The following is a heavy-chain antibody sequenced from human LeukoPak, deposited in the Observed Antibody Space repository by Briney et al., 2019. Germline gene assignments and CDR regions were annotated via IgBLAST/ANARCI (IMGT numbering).Heavy chain of an antibody. CDR1: GFTFSSYW. D-gene: IGHD5-24*01. Sequence: GGSLRLSCAASGFTFSSYWMSWVRQAPGKGLEWVANIKKDGSEIYYVDSVKGRFTISRDNAKNSLYLHMNSLRAEDTAVYYCARHDYNFEYWGQGTLVTVSS. V-gene: IGHV3-7*01. CDR3: ARHDYNFEY. CDR2: IKKDGSEI. J-gene: IGHJ4*02.